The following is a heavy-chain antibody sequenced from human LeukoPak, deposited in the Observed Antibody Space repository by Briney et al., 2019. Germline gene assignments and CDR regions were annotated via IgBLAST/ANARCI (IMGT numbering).Heavy chain of an antibody. D-gene: IGHD4-17*01. CDR1: GFTVNNNR. CDR2: ISSSSSYI. Sequence: GGSLRLSCAASGFTVNNNRMGWVRQAPGKGLEWVSSISSSSSYIYYTDSVKGRLTISRDNAENSLYLQINSLRAEDTAVYYCARRIYGDYAAHDAFDIWGQGTMVTVSS. V-gene: IGHV3-21*01. CDR3: ARRIYGDYAAHDAFDI. J-gene: IGHJ3*02.